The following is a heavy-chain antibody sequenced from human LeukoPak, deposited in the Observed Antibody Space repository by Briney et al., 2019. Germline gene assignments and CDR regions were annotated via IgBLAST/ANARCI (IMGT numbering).Heavy chain of an antibody. J-gene: IGHJ4*02. V-gene: IGHV3-48*04. CDR2: ITSSGSTI. CDR1: GFTFSIYA. D-gene: IGHD1-1*01. CDR3: ARELNWNLDY. Sequence: GGSLRLSCAASGFTFSIYAMSWVRQAPGKGLEWVSYITSSGSTIYYADSVKGRFTISRDNAKNSLYLQMNSLRAEDTAVYYCARELNWNLDYWGQGTLVTVSS.